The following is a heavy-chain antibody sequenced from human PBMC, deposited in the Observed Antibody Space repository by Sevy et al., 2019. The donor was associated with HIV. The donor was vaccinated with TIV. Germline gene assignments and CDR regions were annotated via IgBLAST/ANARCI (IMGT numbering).Heavy chain of an antibody. CDR2: IYYSGST. J-gene: IGHJ4*02. CDR1: GGSISSYY. Sequence: SETLSLTCTVSGGSISSYYWSWIRQPPGKGLEWIGYIYYSGSTNYNPSLKSRVTISVDTSKNQFSLKLSSVTAVDTAVYYCAREIVGASYFDYWGQGTLVTVSS. CDR3: AREIVGASYFDY. D-gene: IGHD1-26*01. V-gene: IGHV4-59*01.